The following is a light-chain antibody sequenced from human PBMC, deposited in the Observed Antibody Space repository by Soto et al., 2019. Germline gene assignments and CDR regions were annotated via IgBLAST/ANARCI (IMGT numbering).Light chain of an antibody. CDR2: GAS. J-gene: IGKJ3*01. V-gene: IGKV3-20*01. CDR3: QQYGSSRGFT. Sequence: EIVLTQSPGTLSFSPGERATLSCRASQSVSSSYLAWYQKKPGQAPRLLIYGASSRATGIPDRFSGSGSGTDFTLTISRLEPEDFAVYYCQQYGSSRGFTFGPGTKVDIK. CDR1: QSVSSSY.